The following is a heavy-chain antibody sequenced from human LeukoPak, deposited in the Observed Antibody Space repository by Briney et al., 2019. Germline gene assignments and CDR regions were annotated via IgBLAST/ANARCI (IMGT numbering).Heavy chain of an antibody. Sequence: GGSLRLSCVASGFTFSSYWMAWVRQAPGKGLEWMANIKQDGSEKYYADSVKGRFTISRDNAKNSLYLQMNSLRDEDTAVYYCASVYSYGYFDYWGQGTLVTVSS. J-gene: IGHJ4*02. D-gene: IGHD5-18*01. CDR2: IKQDGSEK. V-gene: IGHV3-7*02. CDR3: ASVYSYGYFDY. CDR1: GFTFSSYW.